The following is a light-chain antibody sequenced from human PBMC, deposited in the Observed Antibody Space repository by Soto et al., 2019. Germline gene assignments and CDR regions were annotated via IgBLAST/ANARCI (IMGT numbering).Light chain of an antibody. V-gene: IGKV3-20*01. CDR3: KQDACSRRT. CDR2: AAS. CDR1: QSGRSSY. J-gene: IGKJ1*01. Sequence: EHAAGCFNIGQSGRSSYLAWYQQKPGQTPRLLIYAASSRATGIPDRFSGSGSGTDFSLTICRLEAEDCAVYYCKQDACSRRTFGQGSKVDIK.